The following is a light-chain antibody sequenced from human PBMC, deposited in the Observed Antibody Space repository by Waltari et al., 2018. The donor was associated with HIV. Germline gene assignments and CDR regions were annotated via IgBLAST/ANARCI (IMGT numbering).Light chain of an antibody. CDR1: QSVLYSSNNKNY. Sequence: IVMTQSPESLAASLGQTATIHCKSSQSVLYSSNNKNYLAWYQPKPGRPPKLCIYWASPRESGVPDRFSGSGSETHSTLTISSLQPEDVAVYYCQQYVRKRTFGQGTRLGI. CDR2: WAS. CDR3: QQYVRKRT. J-gene: IGKJ2*01. V-gene: IGKV4-1*01.